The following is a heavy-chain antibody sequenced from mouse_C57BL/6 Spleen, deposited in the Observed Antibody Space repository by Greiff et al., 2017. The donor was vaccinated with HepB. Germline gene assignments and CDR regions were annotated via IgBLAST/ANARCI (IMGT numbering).Heavy chain of an antibody. D-gene: IGHD1-1*01. V-gene: IGHV3-8*01. CDR1: GYSITSDY. CDR2: ISYSGST. CDR3: ARSLYYYGSSYGWYFDV. J-gene: IGHJ1*03. Sequence: VQLKESGPGLAKPSQTLSLTCSVTGYSITSDYWNWIRKFPGNKLEYMGYISYSGSTYYNPSLKSRISITRDTSTNQYYLQLNSVTTEDTATYYCARSLYYYGSSYGWYFDVWGTGTTVTVSS.